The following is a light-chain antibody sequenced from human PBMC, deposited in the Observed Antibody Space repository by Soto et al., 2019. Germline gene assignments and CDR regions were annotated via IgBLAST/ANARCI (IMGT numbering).Light chain of an antibody. CDR1: SRDVGAYDY. CDR2: YVD. Sequence: QSVLTQPACVSGSPGQSITISCTGTSRDVGAYDYVSWYLQYPDKAPQLLIYYVDHRPSGVSSRFSGSKSGNTASLTISGLQAEDEGDYYCCSYADGSIYFFGTGTKV. CDR3: CSYADGSIYF. V-gene: IGLV2-14*03. J-gene: IGLJ1*01.